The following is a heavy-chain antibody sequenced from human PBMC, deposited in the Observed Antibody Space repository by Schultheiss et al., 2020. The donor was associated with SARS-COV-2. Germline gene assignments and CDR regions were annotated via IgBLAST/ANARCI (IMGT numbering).Heavy chain of an antibody. V-gene: IGHV4-4*07. Sequence: SETLSLTCTVSGGSINNYYWTWIRQPAGKGLEWIGRIYTSGSTNYNPFLKSRVTISVDTSKNQFSLKLSSVTAADTAVYYCARNRYSSGWYGGDAFDIWGQGTMVTVSS. CDR2: IYTSGST. CDR3: ARNRYSSGWYGGDAFDI. J-gene: IGHJ3*02. D-gene: IGHD6-19*01. CDR1: GGSINNYY.